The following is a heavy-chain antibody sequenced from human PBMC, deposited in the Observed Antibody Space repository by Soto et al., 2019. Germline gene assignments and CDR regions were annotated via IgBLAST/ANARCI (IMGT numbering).Heavy chain of an antibody. D-gene: IGHD1-26*01. CDR2: IWYDGSNK. Sequence: HPGGSLRLSCAASGFTFSSYGMHWVRQAPGKGLEWVAVIWYDGSNKYYADSVKGRFTISRDNSKNTLYLQMNSLRAEDTAVYYCAREYLPVPWDVNWFDPWGQGTLVTVSS. J-gene: IGHJ5*02. CDR3: AREYLPVPWDVNWFDP. V-gene: IGHV3-33*01. CDR1: GFTFSSYG.